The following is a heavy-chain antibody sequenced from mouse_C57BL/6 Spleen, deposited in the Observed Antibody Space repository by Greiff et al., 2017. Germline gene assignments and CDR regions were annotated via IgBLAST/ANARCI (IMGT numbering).Heavy chain of an antibody. V-gene: IGHV2-2*01. CDR2: IWSGGST. CDR1: GFSLTSYG. D-gene: IGHD1-1*01. CDR3: ARSYYGSTYWYFDV. Sequence: QVQLKQSGPGLVQPSQSLSITCTVSGFSLTSYGVHWVRQSPGKGLEWLGVIWSGGSTDYNAAFISRLSISKDKSKSQVFFNMNSLQADDTAIYYCARSYYGSTYWYFDVWGKGTTVTVSS. J-gene: IGHJ1*03.